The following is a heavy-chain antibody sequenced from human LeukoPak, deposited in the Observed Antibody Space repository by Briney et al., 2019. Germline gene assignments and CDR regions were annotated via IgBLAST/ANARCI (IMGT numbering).Heavy chain of an antibody. CDR2: IYHSGTT. CDR1: GGSITNSNW. D-gene: IGHD6-19*01. Sequence: SETLSLTCAVSGGSITNSNWWGWVRQSPEKGLEWIGEIYHSGTTNYNPSLKSRVTISVDKSKNQFSLKLRTVTAADTAVYYCARGIAVAGTVDYWGQGTLVTVSS. V-gene: IGHV4-4*02. CDR3: ARGIAVAGTVDY. J-gene: IGHJ4*02.